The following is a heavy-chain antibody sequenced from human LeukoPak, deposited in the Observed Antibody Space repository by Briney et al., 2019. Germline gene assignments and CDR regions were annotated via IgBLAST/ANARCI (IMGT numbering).Heavy chain of an antibody. CDR1: GFTFNNGP. Sequence: PGGSLRLSCAASGFTFNNGPMSWVRQAPGKGLEWVSAISGSGSGTYYADSVKGRITISRDNSKNTLFLQMNSLRVEDTAVYYCAKAPQYTARHMDAWGQGTTVTVSS. CDR3: AKAPQYTARHMDA. J-gene: IGHJ6*02. V-gene: IGHV3-23*01. D-gene: IGHD5-18*01. CDR2: ISGSGSGT.